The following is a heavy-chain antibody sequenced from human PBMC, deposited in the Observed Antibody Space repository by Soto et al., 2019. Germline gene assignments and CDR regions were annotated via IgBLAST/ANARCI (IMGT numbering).Heavy chain of an antibody. CDR2: ISYDGSNK. CDR1: GFTFSSYA. V-gene: IGHV3-30-3*01. J-gene: IGHJ4*02. Sequence: QVQLVESGGGVVQPGRSLRLSCAASGFTFSSYAMHWVRQAPGKGLEWVAVISYDGSNKYYADSVKGRFTISRDNSKNTLYLQMNSLRAEDTAVYYCATISSGWYYFDYWGQGTLVTVSS. D-gene: IGHD6-19*01. CDR3: ATISSGWYYFDY.